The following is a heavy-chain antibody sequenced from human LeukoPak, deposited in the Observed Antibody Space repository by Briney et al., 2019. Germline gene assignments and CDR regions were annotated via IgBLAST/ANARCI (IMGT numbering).Heavy chain of an antibody. V-gene: IGHV1-46*01. Sequence: ASVKVSCKASGYTSTNYYMHWVRQAPGQGLEWMGIINPSGGTTIYAQKFQGRVTMTTDTSTSTVYMELSSLRSEDTAVYYCARVGYCSTTSCPFDYWGQGTLVSVSA. J-gene: IGHJ4*02. CDR3: ARVGYCSTTSCPFDY. D-gene: IGHD2-2*03. CDR1: GYTSTNYY. CDR2: INPSGGTT.